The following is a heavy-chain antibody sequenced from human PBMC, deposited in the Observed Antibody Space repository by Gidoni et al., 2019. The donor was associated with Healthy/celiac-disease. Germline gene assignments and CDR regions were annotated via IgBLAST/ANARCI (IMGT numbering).Heavy chain of an antibody. CDR1: GFTCSGYE. CDR3: ARMGMLGVAARPRPSSFDY. CDR2: ISSSGSTI. J-gene: IGHJ4*02. D-gene: IGHD6-6*01. Sequence: EVQLVESGGGLVQPGGSLRLSCAASGFTCSGYEMNWVRQAPGQGLEWVSYISSSGSTIYYSDSVKGRFTISRDNAKNSLYLQMNSLRAEDTAVYYCARMGMLGVAARPRPSSFDYWGQGTLVTVSS. V-gene: IGHV3-48*03.